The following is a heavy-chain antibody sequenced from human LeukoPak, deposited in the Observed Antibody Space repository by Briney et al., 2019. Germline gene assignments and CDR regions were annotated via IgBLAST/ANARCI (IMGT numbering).Heavy chain of an antibody. Sequence: SETLSLTCTVSGGSISSYYWSLIRQPAGKGLEWIGRIYTSGSTNYNPSLKSRVTMSVDTTKNQFSLKLSSVTAADTAVYYCARSDSSGWYVQHWGQGTLVTVSS. D-gene: IGHD6-19*01. CDR1: GGSISSYY. CDR2: IYTSGST. CDR3: ARSDSSGWYVQH. V-gene: IGHV4-4*07. J-gene: IGHJ1*01.